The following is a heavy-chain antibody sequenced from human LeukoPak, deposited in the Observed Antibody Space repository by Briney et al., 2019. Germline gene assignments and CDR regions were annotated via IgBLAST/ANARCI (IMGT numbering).Heavy chain of an antibody. V-gene: IGHV3-74*01. D-gene: IGHD2-8*02. CDR2: IDPDGITT. CDR1: GFTFSSYW. J-gene: IGHJ6*02. CDR3: TRVQAGRSGLMDV. Sequence: GGSLRLSCAASGFTFSSYWMSWVRQAPGEGLVWVSRIDPDGITTNYADSVKGRFTTSRDNARNTLYLQMNSLTAEDTALYYCTRVQAGRSGLMDVWGRGTTVTVSS.